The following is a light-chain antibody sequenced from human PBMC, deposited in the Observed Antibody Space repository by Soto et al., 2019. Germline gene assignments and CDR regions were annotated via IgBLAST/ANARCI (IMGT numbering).Light chain of an antibody. CDR3: QYHGSSPIT. CDR2: AAS. V-gene: IGKV3-20*01. Sequence: EIVLTQSPGTVSVSPGEGATLSCRASQSVSSYLAWYQQKPGQAPRLLIFAASSRASGIPDRFSGSGSGTDFTLTISRLEPEDFALFYCQYHGSSPITFGQGTRLEIK. CDR1: QSVSSY. J-gene: IGKJ5*01.